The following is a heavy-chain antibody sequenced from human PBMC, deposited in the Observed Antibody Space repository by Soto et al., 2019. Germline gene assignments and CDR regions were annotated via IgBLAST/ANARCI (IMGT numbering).Heavy chain of an antibody. CDR3: AKEFAAAGQYFQH. CDR2: ISYDGSNK. Sequence: QVQLVESGGGVVQPGRSLRLSCAASGFTFSSYGMHWVRQAPGKGLEWVAVISYDGSNKYYADSVQGRFTISRDNSKNPLYLPMNSLRAEDTAVYYCAKEFAAAGQYFQHWGQGNMVTVSS. J-gene: IGHJ1*01. D-gene: IGHD6-13*01. CDR1: GFTFSSYG. V-gene: IGHV3-30*18.